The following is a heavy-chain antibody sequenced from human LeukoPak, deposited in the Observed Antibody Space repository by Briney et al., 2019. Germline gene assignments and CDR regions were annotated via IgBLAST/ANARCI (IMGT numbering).Heavy chain of an antibody. Sequence: GGSLRLSCAASGFTFSSYAMSWVRQAPGKGLEWVSTISGSDGTTYYADSLKGRFTISRDNSKNTLYLQMNSLRAEDTAVYYCAPLGYCSDTSCSDTDYWGQGTLVTVSS. CDR3: APLGYCSDTSCSDTDY. D-gene: IGHD2-2*01. CDR2: ISGSDGTT. J-gene: IGHJ4*02. V-gene: IGHV3-23*01. CDR1: GFTFSSYA.